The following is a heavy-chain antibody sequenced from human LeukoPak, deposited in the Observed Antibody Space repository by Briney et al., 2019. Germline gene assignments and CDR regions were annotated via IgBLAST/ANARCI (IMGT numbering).Heavy chain of an antibody. D-gene: IGHD3-22*01. CDR3: PSASYDSSGYFLLEY. CDR2: NYYSWST. CDR1: GGPISSYY. Sequence: SETLSLTCTVSGGPISSYYWSWIRRPPGKGLEGIGYNYYSWSTNYNPSLKSPVTISVDPSKNQFSLKLSSVTAAETAVYYCPSASYDSSGYFLLEYWGQGTLVSVSS. V-gene: IGHV4-59*01. J-gene: IGHJ4*02.